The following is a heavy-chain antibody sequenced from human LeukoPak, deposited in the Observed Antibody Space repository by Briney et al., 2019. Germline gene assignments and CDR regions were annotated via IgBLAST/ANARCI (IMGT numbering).Heavy chain of an antibody. CDR3: AKDRVAAGTGY. CDR1: GFTFSSYA. V-gene: IGHV3-23*01. CDR2: ISGRGGST. Sequence: PGGSLRLSCAASGFTFSSYAMSWVRQAPGKGLEWVSAISGRGGSTYYADSVKGRFTISRDNSKNTLYLQMNSLSAEDTAVYYCAKDRVAAGTGYWGQGTLVTVSS. D-gene: IGHD6-13*01. J-gene: IGHJ4*02.